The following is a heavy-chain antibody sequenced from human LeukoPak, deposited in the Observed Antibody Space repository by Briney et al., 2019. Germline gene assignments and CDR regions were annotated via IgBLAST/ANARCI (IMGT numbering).Heavy chain of an antibody. J-gene: IGHJ4*02. D-gene: IGHD1-14*01. V-gene: IGHV3-7*01. CDR2: IKQGGGDT. CDR3: ARGYLNDY. CDR1: GFTFSSYG. Sequence: GGSLRLSCAASGFTFSSYGMRWVRQAPGKGLEWVAYIKQGGGDTYYVDSVKGRFTISRDNAKNSLYLQMNSLRAEDTAVYYCARGYLNDYWGQGTLVTVSS.